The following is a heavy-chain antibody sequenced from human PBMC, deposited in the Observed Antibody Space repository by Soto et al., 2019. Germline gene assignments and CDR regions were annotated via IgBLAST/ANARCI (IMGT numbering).Heavy chain of an antibody. J-gene: IGHJ6*02. CDR3: ARSSYYDSSGYWPLNYYYYGMDV. D-gene: IGHD3-22*01. CDR2: INHSGST. V-gene: IGHV4-34*01. CDR1: GGSFSGYY. Sequence: SETLSLTCAVYGGSFSGYYWSWIRQPPGKGLEWIGEINHSGSTNYNPSLKSRVTISVDTSKNQFSLKLSSVTAADTAVYYCARSSYYDSSGYWPLNYYYYGMDVWGQGTTVTVSS.